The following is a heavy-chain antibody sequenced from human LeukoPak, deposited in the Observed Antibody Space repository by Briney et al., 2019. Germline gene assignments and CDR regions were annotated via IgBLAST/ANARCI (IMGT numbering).Heavy chain of an antibody. CDR2: IYYSGST. V-gene: IGHV4-59*08. CDR1: GGSISSYY. CDR3: ARSYYDAFDI. Sequence: SETLSLTCTVSGGSISSYYWSWIRQPPGKGLEWIGYIYYSGSTNYNPSLKSRVTISVDTSKNQFSLKLNSVTAADTAVYYCARSYYDAFDIWGQGTMVTVSS. J-gene: IGHJ3*02. D-gene: IGHD3-10*01.